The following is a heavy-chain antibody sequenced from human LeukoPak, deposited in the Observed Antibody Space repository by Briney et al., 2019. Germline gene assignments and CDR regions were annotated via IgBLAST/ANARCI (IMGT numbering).Heavy chain of an antibody. V-gene: IGHV3-53*04. CDR2: IYSGGST. J-gene: IGHJ3*02. CDR1: GFTVSSNY. D-gene: IGHD3-22*01. CDR3: ARDLDYYDSSGAFDI. Sequence: GGSLRLSCAASGFTVSSNYMSWVRQAPGKGLEWVSAIYSGGSTYYADSVKGRFTISRHNSKNTLYLQMNSLRAEDTAVYYCARDLDYYDSSGAFDIWGQGTMVTVSS.